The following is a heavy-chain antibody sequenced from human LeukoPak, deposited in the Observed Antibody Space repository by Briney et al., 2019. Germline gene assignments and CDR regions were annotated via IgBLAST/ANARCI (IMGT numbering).Heavy chain of an antibody. CDR1: GFTFSSYE. V-gene: IGHV3-48*03. CDR2: ISSSGSTI. J-gene: IGHJ5*02. Sequence: GGSLRLSCAASGFTFSSYEMNWVRQAPGKGLEWVSYISSSGSTIYYADSVKGRFTISRDNAKNSLYLQMNSLRAEDTVVYYCARVRPINWFDPWGQGTLVTVSS. CDR3: ARVRPINWFDP.